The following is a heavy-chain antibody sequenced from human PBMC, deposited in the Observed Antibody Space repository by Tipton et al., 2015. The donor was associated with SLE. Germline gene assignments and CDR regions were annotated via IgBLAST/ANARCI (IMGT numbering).Heavy chain of an antibody. CDR2: INPNTGGT. Sequence: QSGAEVKEPGASVKVSCKASGYTFTGYYMHWVRQAPGQGLEWMGRINPNTGGTNYAQKFQGRVTMTRDTSIRTAYMELSSLRSDDTAVYYCARRYSNSWFFDLWGQGTLVTVSS. CDR1: GYTFTGYY. D-gene: IGHD6-13*01. J-gene: IGHJ4*02. CDR3: ARRYSNSWFFDL. V-gene: IGHV1-2*06.